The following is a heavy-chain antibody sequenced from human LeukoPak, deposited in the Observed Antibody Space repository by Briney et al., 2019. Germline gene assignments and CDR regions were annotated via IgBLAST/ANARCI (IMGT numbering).Heavy chain of an antibody. V-gene: IGHV3-66*01. D-gene: IGHD6-19*01. CDR3: ARRQWLVRGGGDY. CDR1: GFTVSSNY. CDR2: IYSGGST. J-gene: IGHJ4*02. Sequence: GGSLRLSCAVSGFTVSSNYMSWVRQAPGKGLEWVSVIYSGGSTYYADSVKGRFTISRDNSKNTLYLQMNSLRAEDTAVYYCARRQWLVRGGGDYWGQGALVTVSS.